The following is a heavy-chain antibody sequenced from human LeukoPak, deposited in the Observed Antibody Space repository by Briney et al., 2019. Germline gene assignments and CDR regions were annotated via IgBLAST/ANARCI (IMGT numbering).Heavy chain of an antibody. D-gene: IGHD3-3*01. V-gene: IGHV3-74*01. CDR1: GFTFSSYW. J-gene: IGHJ6*02. CDR3: AKDRAHYDFWSGYYDYGMDV. CDR2: IKGDGSST. Sequence: PGGSLRLSCAASGFTFSSYWMRWVRHTPGKGLGWVSRIKGDGSSTTYADSVKGRFTISRDNAKNSLYLQMNSLRAEDTALYYCAKDRAHYDFWSGYYDYGMDVWGQGTTVTVSS.